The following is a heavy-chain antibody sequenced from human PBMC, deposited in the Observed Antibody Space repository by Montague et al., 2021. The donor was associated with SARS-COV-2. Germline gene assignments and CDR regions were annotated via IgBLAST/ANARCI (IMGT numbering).Heavy chain of an antibody. CDR2: IYWDDDT. V-gene: IGHV2-5*02. D-gene: IGHD2/OR15-2a*01. CDR3: AHIRRMYYFDD. CDR1: GFSLSSSGVG. Sequence: PALVKPTQTLTLICTFSGFSLSSSGVGVGWIRQPPGKAPEWLALIYWDDDTRYSPPLKSRLTVTKGTSKNQVVLTLTNMDTVDTATYFCAHIRRMYYFDDWGQGTLVTVSS. J-gene: IGHJ4*02.